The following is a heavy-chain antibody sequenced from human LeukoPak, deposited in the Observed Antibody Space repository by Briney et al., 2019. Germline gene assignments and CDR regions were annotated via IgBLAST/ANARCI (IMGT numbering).Heavy chain of an antibody. CDR3: ARGGPAVAGTSGDFDY. J-gene: IGHJ4*02. CDR1: GGSFSGYY. Sequence: SETLSLTCAVYGGSFSGYYWNWIRQPPGKGLEWIGEINHSGSTNYNPSLKSRVTISVDTSKNQFSLKLSSVTAADTAVYYCARGGPAVAGTSGDFDYWGQGTLVTVSS. V-gene: IGHV4-34*01. CDR2: INHSGST. D-gene: IGHD6-19*01.